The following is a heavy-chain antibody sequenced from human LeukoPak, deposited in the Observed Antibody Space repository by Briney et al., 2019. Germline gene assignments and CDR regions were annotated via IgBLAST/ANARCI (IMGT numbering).Heavy chain of an antibody. J-gene: IGHJ3*02. D-gene: IGHD3-22*01. CDR2: ISSSGSTI. CDR3: AREHYDSTHLDI. CDR1: GFTFSSYE. V-gene: IGHV3-48*03. Sequence: GGSLRLSCAASGFTFSSYEMNWVRQAPGKGLEWVSYISSSGSTIYYADSVKGRFTISRDNAKNSLYLQMNSLRAEDTAVYYCAREHYDSTHLDIWGQGTMVTVSS.